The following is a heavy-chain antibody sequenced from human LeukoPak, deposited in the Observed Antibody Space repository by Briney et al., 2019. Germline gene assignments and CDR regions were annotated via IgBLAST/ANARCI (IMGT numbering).Heavy chain of an antibody. CDR2: IIPIFGTA. V-gene: IGHV1-69*05. CDR3: AREPVLRFLEWEEEAFDI. Sequence: GASVKVSCKASGGTFSSYAISWVRQAPGQGLEWMGGIIPIFGTANYAQKFQGRVTITTDESTSTAYMELSSLRSEDTAVYYCAREPVLRFLEWEEEAFDIWGQGTMVTVSS. CDR1: GGTFSSYA. J-gene: IGHJ3*02. D-gene: IGHD3-3*01.